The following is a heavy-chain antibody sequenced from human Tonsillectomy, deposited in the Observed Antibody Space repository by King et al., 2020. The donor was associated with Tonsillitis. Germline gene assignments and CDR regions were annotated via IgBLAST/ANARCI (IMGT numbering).Heavy chain of an antibody. CDR1: GGSISSSTYY. Sequence: QLQESGPGLVKPSETLSLTCTVSGGSISSSTYYWGWIRQPPGKGLEGIGSIYYSGSTYYNPSLKSRVTISVDTSKHQFSLKLSSVTAADTAVYYCARQVWSYFDSSGFSTFDYWGQGTLVTVSS. J-gene: IGHJ4*02. CDR2: IYYSGST. D-gene: IGHD3-22*01. V-gene: IGHV4-39*01. CDR3: ARQVWSYFDSSGFSTFDY.